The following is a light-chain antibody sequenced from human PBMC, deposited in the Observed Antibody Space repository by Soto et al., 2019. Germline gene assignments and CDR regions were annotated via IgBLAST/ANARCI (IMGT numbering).Light chain of an antibody. Sequence: DIQMTQSPSTLSASVGDRVTITCRASQSISSWLAWYQQKPGKAPKLLIYKAPSLESGVPSRFSGSGSGTEVTHTISTLQPDDFATYYCQQYNSYSWTFGQGTKVDIK. V-gene: IGKV1-5*03. CDR2: KAP. CDR1: QSISSW. CDR3: QQYNSYSWT. J-gene: IGKJ1*01.